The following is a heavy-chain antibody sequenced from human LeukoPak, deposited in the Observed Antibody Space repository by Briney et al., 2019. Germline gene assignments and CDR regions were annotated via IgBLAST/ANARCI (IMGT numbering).Heavy chain of an antibody. CDR2: IIPIFGTA. V-gene: IGHV1-69*13. CDR3: AREWELTMAAPGY. D-gene: IGHD1-26*01. Sequence: SVKVSCKASGGTFSSYAISWVRQAPGQGLEWMGGIIPIFGTANYAQKFQGRVTITADESTSTAYMELSSLRSEDTAVYYCAREWELTMAAPGYWGQGTLVTVSS. J-gene: IGHJ4*02. CDR1: GGTFSSYA.